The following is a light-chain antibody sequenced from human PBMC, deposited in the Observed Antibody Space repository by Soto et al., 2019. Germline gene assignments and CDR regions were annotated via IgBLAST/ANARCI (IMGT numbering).Light chain of an antibody. V-gene: IGLV1-40*01. J-gene: IGLJ2*01. Sequence: QSVLTQPPSVSGAPGQRVTISCTGSSSNIGAGYDVHWYQQLPGTAPKLLIYVNSNRPSGVPDRFSGSKSDTSASLAITGLQAEDEADYYCRSYDSSLSAVVFGGGTKLTVL. CDR3: RSYDSSLSAVV. CDR1: SSNIGAGYD. CDR2: VNS.